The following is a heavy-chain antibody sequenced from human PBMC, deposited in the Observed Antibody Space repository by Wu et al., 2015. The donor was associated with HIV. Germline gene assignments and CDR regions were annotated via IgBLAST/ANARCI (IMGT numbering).Heavy chain of an antibody. CDR1: GYTFSNYD. J-gene: IGHJ6*03. Sequence: QVQLVQSGAEVKKPGASVKVSCKASGYTFSNYDINWVRQATGQGLEWMGWMNPNSGNTGYAQKFQGRVTITRNTSISTAYMELSSLRSEDTAVYYCARGLGYYYYYYMDVWGERDHGHRLL. D-gene: IGHD7-27*01. CDR3: ARGLGYYYYYYMDV. CDR2: MNPNSGNT. V-gene: IGHV1-8*03.